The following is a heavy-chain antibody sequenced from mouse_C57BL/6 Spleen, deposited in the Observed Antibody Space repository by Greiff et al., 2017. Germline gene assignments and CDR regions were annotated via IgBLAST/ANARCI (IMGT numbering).Heavy chain of an antibody. J-gene: IGHJ2*01. CDR2: IYPGDGDT. V-gene: IGHV1-82*01. D-gene: IGHD3-1*01. CDR3: ARGAPREDFGY. Sequence: QVQLQQSGPELVKPGASVKISCKASGYAFSSSWMNWVKQRPGKGLEWIGRIYPGDGDTNYTGKIKGKATLSADKSSSTAYMQLSSLTSEDAAVYFYARGAPREDFGYWGQSPTLTVSS. CDR1: GYAFSSSW.